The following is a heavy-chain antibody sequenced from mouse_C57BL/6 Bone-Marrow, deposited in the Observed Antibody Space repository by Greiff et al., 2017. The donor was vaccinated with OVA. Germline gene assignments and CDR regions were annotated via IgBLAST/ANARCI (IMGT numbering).Heavy chain of an antibody. J-gene: IGHJ2*01. Sequence: DVMLVESGGGLVKPGGSLKLSCAASGFTFSDYGMHWVRQAPEKGLEWVAYISSGSSTIYYADTVKGRFTISRDNAKNTLFLQMTSLRSEDTAMYYCARPYSGSSYCYFDYWGQGTTLTVSS. D-gene: IGHD1-1*01. CDR1: GFTFSDYG. CDR3: ARPYSGSSYCYFDY. CDR2: ISSGSSTI. V-gene: IGHV5-17*01.